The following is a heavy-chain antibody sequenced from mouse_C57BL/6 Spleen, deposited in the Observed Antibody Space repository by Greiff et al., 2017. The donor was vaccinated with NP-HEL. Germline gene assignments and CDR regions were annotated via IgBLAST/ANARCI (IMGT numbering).Heavy chain of an antibody. CDR3: ARSYYGNYYAMDY. D-gene: IGHD2-10*01. V-gene: IGHV1-19*01. CDR2: INPYNGGT. Sequence: EVKLQESGPVLVKPGASVKMSCKASGYTFTDYYMNWVKQSHGKSLEWIGVINPYNGGTSYNQKFKGKATLTVDKSSSTAYMELNSLTSEDSAVYYCARSYYGNYYAMDYWGQGTSVTVSS. J-gene: IGHJ4*01. CDR1: GYTFTDYY.